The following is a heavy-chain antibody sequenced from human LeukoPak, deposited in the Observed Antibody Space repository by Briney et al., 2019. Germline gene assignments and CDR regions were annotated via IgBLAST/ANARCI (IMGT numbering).Heavy chain of an antibody. J-gene: IGHJ4*02. D-gene: IGHD2-2*01. CDR1: GGTFSSYA. Sequence: SVKVSCKASGGTFSSYAISWVRQAPGQGLEWMGGIIPIFGTANYAQKFQGRVTITADESTSTAYMELSSLRSEDTAVYYCASPGCSSTSCPLDYWGQGTLVTVSS. V-gene: IGHV1-69*13. CDR3: ASPGCSSTSCPLDY. CDR2: IIPIFGTA.